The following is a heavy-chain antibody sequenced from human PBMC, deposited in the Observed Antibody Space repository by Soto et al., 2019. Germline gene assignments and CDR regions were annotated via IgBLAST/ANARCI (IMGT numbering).Heavy chain of an antibody. Sequence: ASVKVSCKASGYTFTSYYIHWVRQAPGQGLEWMGIINPSGGSTSYAQKFQGRVTMTRDTSTSTVYMELSSLRSEDTAVYYCAIDFGESPELDYWGQGTLVTVSS. CDR2: INPSGGST. CDR3: AIDFGESPELDY. D-gene: IGHD3-10*01. V-gene: IGHV1-46*01. J-gene: IGHJ4*02. CDR1: GYTFTSYY.